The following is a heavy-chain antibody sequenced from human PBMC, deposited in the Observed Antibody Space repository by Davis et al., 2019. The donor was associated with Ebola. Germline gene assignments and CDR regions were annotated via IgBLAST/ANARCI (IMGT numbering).Heavy chain of an antibody. Sequence: PGGSLRLSCVRSGFPFSTYGMYWVRQAPGKGLEWVAFIQNDGSYQSYQESVKGRFTISKDDSKNTLYLQLTGLRTEDTGIYYCAKNGGYGSGSRPPGMAVWGQGTTVSVSS. J-gene: IGHJ6*02. V-gene: IGHV3-30*02. CDR1: GFPFSTYG. CDR2: IQNDGSYQ. CDR3: AKNGGYGSGSRPPGMAV. D-gene: IGHD3-10*01.